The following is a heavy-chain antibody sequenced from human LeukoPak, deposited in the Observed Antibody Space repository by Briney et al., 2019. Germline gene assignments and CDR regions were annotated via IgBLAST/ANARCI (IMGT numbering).Heavy chain of an antibody. V-gene: IGHV4-39*01. J-gene: IGHJ4*02. CDR1: GGSLTSNSHN. CDR2: IYFSEYT. CDR3: ARHYGH. Sequence: PXETLSLTCTVSGGSLTSNSHNWGWIRQPPGTGLEWIGSIYFSEYTYDSPSLKSRVTMSVDTSKTQFALKLHAVTAADTAVYFCARHYGHWGQGTLVTVSS. D-gene: IGHD3-10*01.